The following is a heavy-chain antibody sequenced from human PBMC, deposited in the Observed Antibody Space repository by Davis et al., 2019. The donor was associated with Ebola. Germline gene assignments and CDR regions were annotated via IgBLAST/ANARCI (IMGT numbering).Heavy chain of an antibody. J-gene: IGHJ5*02. V-gene: IGHV4-59*11. CDR2: IYYSGST. CDR1: GGSISSHY. CDR3: ARDSSSYSAPNWFDP. Sequence: PSETLSLTCTVSGGSISSHYWSWIRQPPGKGLEWIGYIYYSGSTNYNPSLKSRVTISVDTSKNQFSLKLSSVTAADTAVYCCARDSSSYSAPNWFDPWGQGTLVTVSS. D-gene: IGHD6-13*01.